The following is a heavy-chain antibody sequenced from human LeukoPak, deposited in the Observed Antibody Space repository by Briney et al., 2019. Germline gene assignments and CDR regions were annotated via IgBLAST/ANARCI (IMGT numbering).Heavy chain of an antibody. J-gene: IGHJ4*02. CDR2: ISSSSSYI. CDR1: GFTFSSYS. Sequence: GGALRLSCAASGFTFSSYSMNWVRQAPGKGLEWVSSISSSSSYIYYVDSVKGRFTISRDNAKNSLYLQMNSLRAEDTAVYYCARDTPNDYWGQGTLVTVSS. V-gene: IGHV3-21*01. CDR3: ARDTPNDY.